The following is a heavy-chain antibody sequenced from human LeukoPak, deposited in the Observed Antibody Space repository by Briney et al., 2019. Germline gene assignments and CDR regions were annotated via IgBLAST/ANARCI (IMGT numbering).Heavy chain of an antibody. J-gene: IGHJ4*02. Sequence: SETPSLTCTVSGGSISSYYWSWIRQPPGKGLEWIGYIYSSGSTNYNPSLKSRVTISVDTSKNQFSLRLTSVTAADTAVYYCARHFSVPYFDYWGQGTLVTVSS. CDR3: ARHFSVPYFDY. D-gene: IGHD5/OR15-5a*01. CDR2: IYSSGST. V-gene: IGHV4-59*08. CDR1: GGSISSYY.